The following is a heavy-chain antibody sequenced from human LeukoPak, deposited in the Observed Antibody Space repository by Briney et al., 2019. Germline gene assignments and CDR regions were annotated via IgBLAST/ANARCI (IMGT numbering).Heavy chain of an antibody. CDR2: ISGSGGST. Sequence: GGSLRLSCAASGFTFSRHELNWVRQAPGKGLEWVSAISGSGGSTYYADSVKGRFTISRDNSKNTLYLQMNSLRAEDTAVYYCAKGGIRDYYYDSSGYSYFDYWGQGTLVTVSS. D-gene: IGHD3-22*01. CDR3: AKGGIRDYYYDSSGYSYFDY. J-gene: IGHJ4*02. CDR1: GFTFSRHE. V-gene: IGHV3-23*01.